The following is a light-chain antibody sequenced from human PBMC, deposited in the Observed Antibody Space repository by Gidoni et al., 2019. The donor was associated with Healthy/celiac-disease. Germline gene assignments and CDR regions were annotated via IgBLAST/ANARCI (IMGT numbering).Light chain of an antibody. Sequence: DIQMTQSPSTLSASVGDRVTITCQASQSISNWLAWYQQKPGKAPKLLIYKASSLESGVPSRFSGRGSGTEFTLTISSLQPDDFVTYFCQQYNSYPWTFGQETKVEIK. CDR3: QQYNSYPWT. CDR1: QSISNW. V-gene: IGKV1-5*03. CDR2: KAS. J-gene: IGKJ1*01.